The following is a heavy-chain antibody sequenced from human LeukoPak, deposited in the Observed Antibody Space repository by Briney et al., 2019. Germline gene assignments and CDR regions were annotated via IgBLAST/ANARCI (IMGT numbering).Heavy chain of an antibody. CDR1: GYTFTSYD. CDR2: INPNSGNT. V-gene: IGHV1-8*01. CDR3: AREPYYDYVWGSDAFDI. Sequence: ASVKVSCKASGYTFTSYDINWVRQATGQGLEWMGWINPNSGNTGYAQKFQGRVTMTRNTSISTAYMELSSLRSEDTAVYYCAREPYYDYVWGSDAFDIWGQGTMVTVSS. D-gene: IGHD3-16*01. J-gene: IGHJ3*02.